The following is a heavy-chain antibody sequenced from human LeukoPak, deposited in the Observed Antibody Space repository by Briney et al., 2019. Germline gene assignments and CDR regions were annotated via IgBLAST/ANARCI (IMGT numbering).Heavy chain of an antibody. V-gene: IGHV3-23*01. CDR3: AKEGVVPAKALYYYYGMDV. Sequence: GGSLRLSCAASGFTFSSYAMSWVRQAPGKGLEWVSAISGSGGSTYYADSVKGRFTISRDNSKNTLYLQMNSLRAEDMAVYYCAKEGVVPAKALYYYYGMDVWGQGTTVTVSS. CDR2: ISGSGGST. J-gene: IGHJ6*02. D-gene: IGHD2-2*01. CDR1: GFTFSSYA.